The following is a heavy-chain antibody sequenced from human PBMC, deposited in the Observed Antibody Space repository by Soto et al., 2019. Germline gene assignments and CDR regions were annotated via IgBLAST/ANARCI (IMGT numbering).Heavy chain of an antibody. D-gene: IGHD3-10*01. V-gene: IGHV4-39*01. CDR3: ATTRGLAVGGSFDY. Sequence: SETLSLTCIVSGGSITRRSSYWAWIRQPPGKGLEWVGTFYDGNTYHNPSLRSRITIAVDTSKNQFSLKLNSVAAAATAFYYCATTRGLAVGGSFDYWGQGMLVTVSS. CDR1: GGSITRRSSY. J-gene: IGHJ4*02. CDR2: FYDGNT.